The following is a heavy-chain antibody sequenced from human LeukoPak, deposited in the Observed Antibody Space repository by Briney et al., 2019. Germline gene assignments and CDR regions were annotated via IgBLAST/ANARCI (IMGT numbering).Heavy chain of an antibody. V-gene: IGHV3-23*01. D-gene: IGHD3-10*01. CDR1: GFTFSSYA. CDR2: ISGSGGST. CDR3: AKDQITMVRGVIITSVGY. Sequence: GGSLRLSCAASGFTFSSYAMSWVRQAPGKGLEWVSAISGSGGSTYYADSVKGRFTISRDNSKNTLYLQMNSLRAEDTAVYYCAKDQITMVRGVIITSVGYWGQGTLVTVSS. J-gene: IGHJ4*02.